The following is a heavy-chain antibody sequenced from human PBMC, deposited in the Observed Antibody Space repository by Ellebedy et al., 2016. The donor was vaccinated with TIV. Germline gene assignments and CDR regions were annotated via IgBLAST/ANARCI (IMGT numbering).Heavy chain of an antibody. CDR2: INPDGSAE. D-gene: IGHD3-16*01. Sequence: GESLKISCAASGFIISGDWMSWVRQAPGKGLEWVAHINPDGSAEYYVDSVKGRFTISRDNAKRSLFLQMNSLRVDDTAVCYCVTWGQSYGRWGQGSLVTISS. J-gene: IGHJ4*02. CDR1: GFIISGDW. V-gene: IGHV3-7*03. CDR3: VTWGQSYGR.